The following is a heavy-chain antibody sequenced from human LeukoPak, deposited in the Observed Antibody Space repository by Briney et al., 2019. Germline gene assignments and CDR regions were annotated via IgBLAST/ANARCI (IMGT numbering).Heavy chain of an antibody. CDR2: ISGSGGST. D-gene: IGHD6-13*01. V-gene: IGHV3-23*01. J-gene: IGHJ4*02. CDR1: GFTFGSYA. CDR3: AKDKRAAAGTTGDY. Sequence: GGSLRLSCAASGFTFGSYAMSWVRQAPGKGLEWVSAISGSGGSTYYADSVKGRFTISRDNSKNTLYLQMNSLRAEDTAVYYCAKDKRAAAGTTGDYWGQGTLVTVSS.